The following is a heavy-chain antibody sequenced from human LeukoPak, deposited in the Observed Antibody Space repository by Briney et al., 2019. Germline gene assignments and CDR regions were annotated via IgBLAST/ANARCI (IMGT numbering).Heavy chain of an antibody. D-gene: IGHD5-12*01. Sequence: PPETLSLTCTVSGYSISSGYYWGWIRQPPGKGLEWIGSIYHSGSTYYNPSLKSRVTISVDTSKNQFSLKLSSVTAADTAVYYCARLSGYDWESSYDYWGQGTLVTVSS. J-gene: IGHJ4*02. CDR2: IYHSGST. CDR1: GYSISSGYY. CDR3: ARLSGYDWESSYDY. V-gene: IGHV4-38-2*02.